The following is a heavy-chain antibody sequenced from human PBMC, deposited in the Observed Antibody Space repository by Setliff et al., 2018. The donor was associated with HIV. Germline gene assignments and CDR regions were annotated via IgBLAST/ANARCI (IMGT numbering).Heavy chain of an antibody. V-gene: IGHV1-46*01. CDR2: INPSGGST. D-gene: IGHD6-13*01. CDR3: ARDPGYSTSWYYFDY. Sequence: ASVKVSCKASGYTFTSYYMRWVRQAPGQGLEWIGIINPSGGSTSYAQRFQGRVTMTRDTSTSTVYMELSSLRSEDTALYYCARDPGYSTSWYYFDYWGQGTLVTVS. J-gene: IGHJ4*02. CDR1: GYTFTSYY.